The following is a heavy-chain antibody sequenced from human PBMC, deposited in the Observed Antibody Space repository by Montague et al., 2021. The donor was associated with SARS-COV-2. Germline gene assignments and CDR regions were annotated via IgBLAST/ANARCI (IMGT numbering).Heavy chain of an antibody. V-gene: IGHV4-39*01. D-gene: IGHD1-26*01. Sequence: ETLSLTCAVSGGSISSSSYYWGWIRQPPGKGLEWIGSIHYSGSTYYNPSRKSRVSISVDTSKNQFSLKLSSVTAADTAVYYCARLWDTVYYYYGMDVWGQGTTVTVSS. CDR2: IHYSGST. J-gene: IGHJ6*02. CDR1: GGSISSSSYY. CDR3: ARLWDTVYYYYGMDV.